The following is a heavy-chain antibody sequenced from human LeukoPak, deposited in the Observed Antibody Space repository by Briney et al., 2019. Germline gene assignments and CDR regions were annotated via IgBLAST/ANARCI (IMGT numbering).Heavy chain of an antibody. CDR1: GYSFTSYW. CDR3: ARHGHCTNGVCYSNYYYYMDV. J-gene: IGHJ6*03. V-gene: IGHV5-51*01. D-gene: IGHD2-8*01. Sequence: GESLKISCKGSGYSFTSYWIGWVRQMPGKGLEWMGIIYPVDSDTRYSPSFQGQVTISADKSISTASLQWSSLKASDTATYYCARHGHCTNGVCYSNYYYYMDVWGKGTTVTVSS. CDR2: IYPVDSDT.